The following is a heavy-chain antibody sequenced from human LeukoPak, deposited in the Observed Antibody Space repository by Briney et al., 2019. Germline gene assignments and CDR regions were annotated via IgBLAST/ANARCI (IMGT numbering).Heavy chain of an antibody. J-gene: IGHJ2*01. CDR3: ARGITVVYYFDL. CDR1: GGSFSGYY. CDR2: IHYTGAT. D-gene: IGHD1-20*01. Sequence: SETLSLTYAVDGGSFSGYYWSWFRQPPGKGLEWIGEIHYTGATNYSPSLKGRVTISPGTSNNQVSLRMKSVTAADTAVYYCARGITVVYYFDLWGRGTLVTVSS. V-gene: IGHV4-34*01.